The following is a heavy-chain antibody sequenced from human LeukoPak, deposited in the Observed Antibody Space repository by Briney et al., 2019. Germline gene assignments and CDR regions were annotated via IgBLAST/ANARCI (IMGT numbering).Heavy chain of an antibody. CDR1: GFTFSIYS. CDR2: ISSSSSYI. CDR3: ARDQSITMVRGITRAPPKY. V-gene: IGHV3-21*01. J-gene: IGHJ4*02. D-gene: IGHD3-10*01. Sequence: GGSLRLSCAASGFTFSIYSMNWVRQAPGKGLEWVSSISSSSSYIYYADSVKGRFTISRDNAKNSLYLQMNSLRAEDTAVYYCARDQSITMVRGITRAPPKYWGQGTLVTVSS.